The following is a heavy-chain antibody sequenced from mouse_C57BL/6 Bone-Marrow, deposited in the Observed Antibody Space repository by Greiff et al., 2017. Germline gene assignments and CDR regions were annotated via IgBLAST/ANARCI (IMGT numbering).Heavy chain of an antibody. D-gene: IGHD1-1*01. CDR3: ARRTTVVGASMDY. CDR1: GYTFTSYW. V-gene: IGHV1-69*01. Sequence: QQSCKASGYTFTSYWMHWVKQRPGQGLEWIGEIDPSDSYTNYNQKFKGKSTLTVDKSSSTAYMQLSSLTSEDSAVYYCARRTTVVGASMDYWGQGTSVTVSS. J-gene: IGHJ4*01. CDR2: IDPSDSYT.